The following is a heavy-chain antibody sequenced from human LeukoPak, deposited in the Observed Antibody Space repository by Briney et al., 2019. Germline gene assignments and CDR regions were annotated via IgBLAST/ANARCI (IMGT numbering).Heavy chain of an antibody. CDR3: AKDYYGSSYYFDY. CDR1: AFTFAAYG. J-gene: IGHJ4*01. V-gene: IGHV3-30*02. D-gene: IGHD3-10*01. Sequence: GGSLRLSCAASAFTFAAYGMHWVRQTPGEGLEWVAVMQSDGSNEFYADSVKGRFTISRDNSKNTVYLHMSSLGPEDTALYYCAKDYYGSSYYFDYWGHGTLVTVSS. CDR2: MQSDGSNE.